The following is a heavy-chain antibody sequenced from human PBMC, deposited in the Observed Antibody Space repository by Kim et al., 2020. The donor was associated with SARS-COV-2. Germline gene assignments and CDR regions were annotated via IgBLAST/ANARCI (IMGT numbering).Heavy chain of an antibody. V-gene: IGHV3-23*03. CDR2: IYSGGSST. D-gene: IGHD6-13*01. CDR3: AKVQQQLGN. CDR1: GFTFSSYA. Sequence: GGSLRLSCAASGFTFSSYAMSWVRQAPGKGLEWVSVIYSGGSSTYYADSVKGRFTISRDNSKNTLYLQMNSLRAEDTAVYYCAKVQQQLGNWGQGTLVTVSS. J-gene: IGHJ4*02.